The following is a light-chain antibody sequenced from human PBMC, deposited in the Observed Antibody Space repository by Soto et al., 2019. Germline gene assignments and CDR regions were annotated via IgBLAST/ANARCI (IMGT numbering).Light chain of an antibody. J-gene: IGKJ5*01. Sequence: EIVMTQTPATLSVAPGERVTLSCRASQSVSIDLAWYQQTPGQAPRLLIYGASTRATGIPVRFSGSGSGTDFTLTISSLEPEDFAVYYCQQHNNWPSITFGQGTRLEIK. V-gene: IGKV3D-15*01. CDR1: QSVSID. CDR3: QQHNNWPSIT. CDR2: GAS.